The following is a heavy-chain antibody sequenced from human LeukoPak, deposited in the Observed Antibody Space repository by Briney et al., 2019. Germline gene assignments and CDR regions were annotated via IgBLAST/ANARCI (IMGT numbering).Heavy chain of an antibody. CDR1: GGSFSGYY. CDR2: INHSGST. J-gene: IGHJ5*02. V-gene: IGHV4-34*01. Sequence: SETLSLTCAVYGGSFSGYYWSWIRQPPGKGLEWIGEINHSGSTNYNPSPKSRVTISLDTSKNQFSLKLTSVTAADTAVYYCARDRPVAGANWFDPWGQGALVTVSS. CDR3: ARDRPVAGANWFDP. D-gene: IGHD6-13*01.